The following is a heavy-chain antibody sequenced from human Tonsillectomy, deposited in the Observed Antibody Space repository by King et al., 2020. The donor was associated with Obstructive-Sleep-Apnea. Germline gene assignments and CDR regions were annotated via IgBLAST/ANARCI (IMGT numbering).Heavy chain of an antibody. J-gene: IGHJ4*02. V-gene: IGHV4-59*01. CDR1: GGSISSYY. CDR3: ARKTTAVAQYYFDY. D-gene: IGHD5-18*01. CDR2: IYYSGST. Sequence: QLQESGPGLVKPSETLSLTCTVSGGSISSYYWSWIRQPPGKGLEWIGDIYYSGSTNYNPFLKSRVTISVDTSKNQFSLKLSSVTAADTAVYYCARKTTAVAQYYFDYWGQGTLVTVSS.